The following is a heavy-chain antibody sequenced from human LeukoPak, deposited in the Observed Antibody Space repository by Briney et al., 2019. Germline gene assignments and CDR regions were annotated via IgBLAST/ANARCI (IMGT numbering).Heavy chain of an antibody. Sequence: PGGSLRLSCAASGFTFSSYVMSWVRQPPGKGLEWIGSIYYSGSTYYNPSLKSRVAISVDTSKNQFSLKLSSVTAADTAVYYCARGGEKFGERFWFDPWGQGTLVTVSS. CDR3: ARGGEKFGERFWFDP. J-gene: IGHJ5*02. CDR2: IYYSGST. D-gene: IGHD3-10*01. V-gene: IGHV4-39*01. CDR1: GFTFSSYV.